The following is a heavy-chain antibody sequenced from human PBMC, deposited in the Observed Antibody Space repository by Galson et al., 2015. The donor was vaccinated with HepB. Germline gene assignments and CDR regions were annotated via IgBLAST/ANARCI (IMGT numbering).Heavy chain of an antibody. V-gene: IGHV4-39*01. CDR1: GGSISSSSYY. D-gene: IGHD6-19*01. J-gene: IGHJ4*02. CDR3: ARPRWAVAGTEDY. CDR2: IYYSGST. Sequence: LSLTCTVSGGSISSSSYYWGWIRQPPGKGLEWIGSIYYSGSTYYNPSLKSRVTISVDTSKNQFSLKLSSVTAADTAVYYCARPRWAVAGTEDYWGQGTLVTVSS.